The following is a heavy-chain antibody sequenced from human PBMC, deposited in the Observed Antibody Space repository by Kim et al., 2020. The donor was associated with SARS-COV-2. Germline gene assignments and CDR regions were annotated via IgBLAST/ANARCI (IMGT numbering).Heavy chain of an antibody. CDR3: SRDGYSTGWHFLPSDY. V-gene: IGHV3-30*04. D-gene: IGHD6-19*01. CDR1: GFTFSHYS. CDR2: ISFDGSNK. Sequence: GGSLRLSCAASGFTFSHYSMHWVRQAPGKGLEWVAVISFDGSNKYYVDSVKGRFTVSRDDSRNTLYLQMNSLRVEDTAVYYCSRDGYSTGWHFLPSDYWGQGTQVTVSS. J-gene: IGHJ4*02.